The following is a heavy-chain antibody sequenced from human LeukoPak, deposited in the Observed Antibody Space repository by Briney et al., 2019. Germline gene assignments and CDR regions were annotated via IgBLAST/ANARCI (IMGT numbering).Heavy chain of an antibody. D-gene: IGHD3-9*01. CDR2: IIPIFGTA. J-gene: IGHJ5*02. Sequence: SVKVSCKASGGTFSSYAISWVRQAPGQGLEGMGGIIPIFGTANYAQKFQGRVTITADESTSTAYMELSSLRSEDTAVYYCARGAQLRYFDWLLSPWGQGTLVTVSS. CDR1: GGTFSSYA. V-gene: IGHV1-69*01. CDR3: ARGAQLRYFDWLLSP.